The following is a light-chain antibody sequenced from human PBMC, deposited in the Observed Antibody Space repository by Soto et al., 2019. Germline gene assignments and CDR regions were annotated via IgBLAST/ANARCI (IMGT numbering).Light chain of an antibody. CDR2: KAS. V-gene: IGKV1-5*03. J-gene: IGKJ2*01. Sequence: DIQMTQSPSTLSASVGDRVTITCRASQRISSWLAWYQQKPGKAPKLLIHKASTLESGVPSRFSGSGSGTEVTLTITSLQPEDSATYYCQEYNTYSFTFGQGTKLEIK. CDR3: QEYNTYSFT. CDR1: QRISSW.